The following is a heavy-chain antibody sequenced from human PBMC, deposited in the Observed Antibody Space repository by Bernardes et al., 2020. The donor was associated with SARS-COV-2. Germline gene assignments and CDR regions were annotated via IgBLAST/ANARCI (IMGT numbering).Heavy chain of an antibody. CDR1: GYTFTGYY. J-gene: IGHJ4*02. Sequence: ASVKVSCKASGYTFTGYYMHWVRQAPGQGLEWMGWINPNSGGTNYAQKFQGRVTMTRDTSISTAYMELTRLRSDDTAVYYCARVEGPWNHPEKIDSWGQGTLVTVSS. D-gene: IGHD1-1*01. CDR3: ARVEGPWNHPEKIDS. V-gene: IGHV1-2*02. CDR2: INPNSGGT.